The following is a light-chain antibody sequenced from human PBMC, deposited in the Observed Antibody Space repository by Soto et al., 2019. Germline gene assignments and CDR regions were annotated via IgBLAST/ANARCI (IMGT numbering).Light chain of an antibody. J-gene: IGLJ3*02. CDR2: TND. Sequence: QSILTQPPSVSGALGQKVTISCTGTDSNLGAGYHVHWYQQFPGKAPKFLIYTNDRRTSGVPDRFSGSKSGTSASPVVTGVQADDEAVYYCQSYDRGVSAWVFGGGTKLTVL. CDR1: DSNLGAGYH. CDR3: QSYDRGVSAWV. V-gene: IGLV1-40*01.